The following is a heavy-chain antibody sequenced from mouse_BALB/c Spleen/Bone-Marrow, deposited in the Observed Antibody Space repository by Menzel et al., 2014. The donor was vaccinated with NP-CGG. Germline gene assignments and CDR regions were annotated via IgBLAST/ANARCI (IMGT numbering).Heavy chain of an antibody. D-gene: IGHD1-1*01. J-gene: IGHJ4*01. CDR1: GDSITSGY. CDR3: ARGGGSSYNCAMDY. V-gene: IGHV3-8*02. CDR2: ISYSGST. Sequence: EVQRVESGPSLVKPSQTLSLTCSVTGDSITSGYWNWIRKFPGNKLEYMGYISYSGSTYYNPSLNSRISITRDTSKNQYDLKLNSVNTEDTATYYCARGGGSSYNCAMDYWGQGTSVTVSS.